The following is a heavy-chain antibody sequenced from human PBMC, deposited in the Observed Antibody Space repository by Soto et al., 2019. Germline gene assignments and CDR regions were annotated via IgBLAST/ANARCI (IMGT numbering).Heavy chain of an antibody. V-gene: IGHV3-53*01. J-gene: IGHJ4*02. D-gene: IGHD3-10*01. CDR3: APHPGGGVY. Sequence: EVQLVESGGGLIQPGGSLRLSCAVSGFTVSNNYMSWVRQAPGKGLEGVSVIYSGGYTAYGDSVKGRFTISRDNSKNTLYLQKTTTSPGHTAVFYWAPHPGGGVYWGQGTLVTVSS. CDR2: IYSGGYT. CDR1: GFTVSNNY.